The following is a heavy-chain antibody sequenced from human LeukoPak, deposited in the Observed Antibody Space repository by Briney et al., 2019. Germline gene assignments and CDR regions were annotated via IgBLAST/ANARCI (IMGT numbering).Heavy chain of an antibody. D-gene: IGHD2-2*01. CDR2: ISAYNGNT. CDR1: GYTFTSYG. Sequence: ASVKVSCKASGYTFTSYGISWVRQAPGQGLEWMGWISAYNGNTNYAQKLQGRVTMTTDTSTSTAYMELRSLRSDDTAVHYCARATPAPRYYYYYYMDVWGKGTTVTVSS. CDR3: ARATPAPRYYYYYYMDV. J-gene: IGHJ6*03. V-gene: IGHV1-18*01.